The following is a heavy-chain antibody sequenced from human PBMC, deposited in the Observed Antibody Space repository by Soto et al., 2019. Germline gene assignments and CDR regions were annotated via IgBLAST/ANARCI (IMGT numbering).Heavy chain of an antibody. CDR1: GFTFSSYA. CDR2: ISGSGGST. D-gene: IGHD6-19*01. CDR3: AKELHTSSGWSQVLS. J-gene: IGHJ5*02. V-gene: IGHV3-23*01. Sequence: EVQLLESGGGLVQPGGSLRLSCAASGFTFSSYAMSWVRQAPGKGLEWVSAISGSGGSTYYADSVKGRFTISRDNSKNTVDGQMNSLRAEDTAVDYWAKELHTSSGWSQVLSWAQGSLVTVSS.